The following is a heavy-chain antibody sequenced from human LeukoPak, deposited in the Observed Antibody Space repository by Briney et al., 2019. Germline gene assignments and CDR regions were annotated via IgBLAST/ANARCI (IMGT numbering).Heavy chain of an antibody. J-gene: IGHJ4*02. CDR3: ASRYYYDSSGYYGFDY. CDR1: GGSFSGYY. Sequence: SETLSLTCAVYGGSFSGYYWSWIRQPPGKGLEWIGEINHSGSTNYNPSLKSRVTISVDTSKTQFSLKLSSVTAADTAVYYCASRYYYDSSGYYGFDYWGQGTLVTVSS. CDR2: INHSGST. D-gene: IGHD3-22*01. V-gene: IGHV4-34*01.